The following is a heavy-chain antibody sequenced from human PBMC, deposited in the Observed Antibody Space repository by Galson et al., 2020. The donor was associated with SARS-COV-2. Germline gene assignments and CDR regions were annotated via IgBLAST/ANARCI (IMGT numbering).Heavy chain of an antibody. CDR1: GFTFSSYA. V-gene: IGHV3-30*04. Sequence: GGSLRLSCAASGFTFSSYAMHWVRQAPGKGLEWVAVISYDGSNKYYADSVKGRFTISRDNSKNTLYLQMNSLRAEDTAVYYCAREPGYYDFWSGYYTENYYYYGMDVWGQGTTVTVSS. CDR2: ISYDGSNK. J-gene: IGHJ6*02. D-gene: IGHD3-3*01. CDR3: AREPGYYDFWSGYYTENYYYYGMDV.